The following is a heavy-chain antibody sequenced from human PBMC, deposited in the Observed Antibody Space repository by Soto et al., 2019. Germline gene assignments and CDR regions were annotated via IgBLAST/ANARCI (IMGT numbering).Heavy chain of an antibody. V-gene: IGHV1-2*04. CDR3: SSDLAITMVRGAPSARPYGMDV. J-gene: IGHJ6*02. CDR2: INPNSGGT. CDR1: GYTFTGYY. Sequence: GASVKVSCKASGYTFTGYYMHWVRQAPGQGLEWMGWINPNSGGTNYAQKFQGWVTMTRDTSISTAYMEMSRLRSDDTAVYYCSSDLAITMVRGAPSARPYGMDVWGQGTTVTVSS. D-gene: IGHD3-10*01.